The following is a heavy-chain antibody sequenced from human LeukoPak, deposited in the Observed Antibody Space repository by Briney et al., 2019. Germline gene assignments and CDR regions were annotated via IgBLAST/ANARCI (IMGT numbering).Heavy chain of an antibody. CDR3: TGYSGSYPDDAFDI. D-gene: IGHD1-26*01. V-gene: IGHV3-15*01. Sequence: GGSLRLSCAASGFTFSNAWMSWVRQAPGKGLEWVGRIKSKTDGGTTDYAAPVKGRFTISRDDSKNTLYLRMNSLKTEDTAVYYCTGYSGSYPDDAFDIWGQGTMVTVSS. J-gene: IGHJ3*02. CDR2: IKSKTDGGTT. CDR1: GFTFSNAW.